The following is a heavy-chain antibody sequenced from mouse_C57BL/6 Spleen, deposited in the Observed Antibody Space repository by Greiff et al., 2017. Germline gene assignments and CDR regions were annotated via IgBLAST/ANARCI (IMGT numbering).Heavy chain of an antibody. V-gene: IGHV1-69*01. CDR2: IDPADSYT. J-gene: IGHJ3*01. CDR3: ARGDGYSFAY. D-gene: IGHD2-3*01. CDR1: GYTFTSYW. Sequence: QVQLQQPGAELVMPGASVKLSCKASGYTFTSYWMHWVKQRPGQGLEWIGEIDPADSYTNYNQKFKGKSTLTVDKSSSTAYMQLSSLTSEDSAFYYCARGDGYSFAYWGQGTLVTVSA.